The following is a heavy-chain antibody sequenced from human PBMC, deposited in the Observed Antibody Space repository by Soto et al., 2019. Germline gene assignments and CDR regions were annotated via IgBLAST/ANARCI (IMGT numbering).Heavy chain of an antibody. V-gene: IGHV1-18*01. CDR2: ISAYNGNT. D-gene: IGHD3-3*01. Sequence: GASVKVSCKASGYTFTSYGINWVRQAPGQGLEWMGWISAYNGNTNYAQKLQGRVTMTTDTSTSTAYMELRSLRFDDTAVYYCARAGRITIFGVVAPSYYYYGMDVWGQGTTVTVSS. CDR3: ARAGRITIFGVVAPSYYYYGMDV. CDR1: GYTFTSYG. J-gene: IGHJ6*02.